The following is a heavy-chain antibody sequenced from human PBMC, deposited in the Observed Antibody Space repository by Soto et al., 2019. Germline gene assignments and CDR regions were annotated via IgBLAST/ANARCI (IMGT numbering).Heavy chain of an antibody. Sequence: SETLSLTCTVSGGSISSYYWSWIRQPPGKGLEWIGYIYYSGNTNYNPSIKSRVTISADTSKNQISLKVNSVTAADTAVYYCARGRGYSYGRIDYWGQGTLVTVSS. CDR1: GGSISSYY. CDR2: IYYSGNT. D-gene: IGHD5-18*01. V-gene: IGHV4-59*01. J-gene: IGHJ4*02. CDR3: ARGRGYSYGRIDY.